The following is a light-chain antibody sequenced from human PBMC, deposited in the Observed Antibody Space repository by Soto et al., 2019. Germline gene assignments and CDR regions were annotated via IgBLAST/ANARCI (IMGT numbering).Light chain of an antibody. CDR2: GAS. CDR1: QSVSSN. J-gene: IGKJ1*01. CDR3: HQYVSWT. Sequence: IVMPQSPATLSVSPGERATLSWRASQSVSSNLAWYQQKTGQAPRLLIYGASSRATGIPDRFRGSGSGTDFTLTISRLEPEDFAVYYCHQYVSWTFGQGTKVDIK. V-gene: IGKV3-20*01.